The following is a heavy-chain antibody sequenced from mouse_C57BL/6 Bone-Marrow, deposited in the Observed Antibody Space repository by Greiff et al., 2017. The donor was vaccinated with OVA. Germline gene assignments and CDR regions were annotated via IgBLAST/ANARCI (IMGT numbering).Heavy chain of an antibody. Sequence: EVKLQESGGDLVKPGGSLKLSCAASGFTFSSYGMSWVRQTPDKRLEWVATISSGGSYTYYPDSVKGRFTISRDNAKNTLYLQMSSLKSEDTAMYYCARDGYYGAMDYWGQGTSVTVSS. CDR1: GFTFSSYG. CDR3: ARDGYYGAMDY. D-gene: IGHD2-3*01. CDR2: ISSGGSYT. V-gene: IGHV5-6*01. J-gene: IGHJ4*01.